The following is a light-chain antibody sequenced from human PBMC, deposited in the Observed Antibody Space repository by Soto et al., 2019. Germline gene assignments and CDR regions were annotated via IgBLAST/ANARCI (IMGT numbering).Light chain of an antibody. CDR1: SSDVGSYNL. Sequence: QSVLTQPASVSGSPGQSITISCTGTSSDVGSYNLVSWYQQHPGKAPKLMIYEVSKRPSGVSNRFSGSKSGNTASLTISGLQAEDEADYYCCSHAGSSTFYVFGTGTKLTVL. V-gene: IGLV2-23*02. CDR3: CSHAGSSTFYV. J-gene: IGLJ1*01. CDR2: EVS.